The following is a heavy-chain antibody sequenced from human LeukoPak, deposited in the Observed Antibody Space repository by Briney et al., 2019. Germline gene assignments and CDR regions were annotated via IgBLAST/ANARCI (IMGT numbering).Heavy chain of an antibody. Sequence: PSETPSLTCTVSGGSISSGRYYWSWIRQPAGKGLEWIGRIYTSGSTNYNPSLKSRVTISVDTSKNQFSLKLSSVTAADTAVYYCARHSHYYDSSGYSEWFDPWGQGTLVTVSS. CDR1: GGSISSGRYY. CDR2: IYTSGST. J-gene: IGHJ5*02. CDR3: ARHSHYYDSSGYSEWFDP. V-gene: IGHV4-61*02. D-gene: IGHD3-22*01.